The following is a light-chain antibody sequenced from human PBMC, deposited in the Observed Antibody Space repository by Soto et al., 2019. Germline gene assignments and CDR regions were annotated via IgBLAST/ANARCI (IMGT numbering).Light chain of an antibody. Sequence: QSVLTQPASVSGSPGQSITISCTGTSSDVGSYNLVSWYQQRPGKAPKLMIYEGSKRPSGVSNRFSGSKSGNTASLTISGLQAEDEADYYCCSYAGSSIVVFGGGTKLTVL. CDR2: EGS. CDR3: CSYAGSSIVV. V-gene: IGLV2-23*01. J-gene: IGLJ2*01. CDR1: SSDVGSYNL.